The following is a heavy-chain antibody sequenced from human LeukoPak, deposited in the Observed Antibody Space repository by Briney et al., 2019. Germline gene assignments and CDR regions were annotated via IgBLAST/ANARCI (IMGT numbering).Heavy chain of an antibody. V-gene: IGHV3-23*01. CDR3: AKDLGSSSWYDY. D-gene: IGHD6-13*01. CDR1: GFTFSSYA. J-gene: IGHJ4*02. CDR2: ISGSGGST. Sequence: GGSLRLSCAASGFTFSSYAMSWVRQAPGKGLEWVSAISGSGGSTYYADSVKGRFTISRDNSENTLYLQMNSLRAEDTAVYYCAKDLGSSSWYDYWGQGTLVTVSS.